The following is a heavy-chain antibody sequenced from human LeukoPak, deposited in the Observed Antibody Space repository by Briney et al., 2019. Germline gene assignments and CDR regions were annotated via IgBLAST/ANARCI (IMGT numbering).Heavy chain of an antibody. CDR2: LNWNGGST. D-gene: IGHD2-8*01. V-gene: IGHV3-20*04. CDR1: GFTFDEYG. CDR3: AGLGVMVLVYQFEY. Sequence: PGGSLRPSCAASGFTFDEYGMSWVRQAPGKRLEWVSGLNWNGGSTGYADSVKGRFTISRDNAKNSLYLQMDGLRAEDTAVYYCAGLGVMVLVYQFEYWGRGTPVTVSS. J-gene: IGHJ4*02.